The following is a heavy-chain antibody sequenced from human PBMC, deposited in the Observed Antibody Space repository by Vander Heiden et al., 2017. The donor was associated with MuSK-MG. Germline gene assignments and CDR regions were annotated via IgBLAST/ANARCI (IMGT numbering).Heavy chain of an antibody. CDR1: GYNFSNYY. D-gene: IGHD3-10*01. V-gene: IGHV1-46*03. J-gene: IGHJ3*02. CDR2: INPSSAST. Sequence: QVHLMQSEAEVKQPGAAVKVSCKASGYNFSNYYLHWVRQAPGQGLEWMGVINPSSASTNYAQTFKDRLNMTRDTSSGTAYMELSSLGAEDTAMYYCTIGKYYISDTDSPDALDIWGQGTMVSVSS. CDR3: TIGKYYISDTDSPDALDI.